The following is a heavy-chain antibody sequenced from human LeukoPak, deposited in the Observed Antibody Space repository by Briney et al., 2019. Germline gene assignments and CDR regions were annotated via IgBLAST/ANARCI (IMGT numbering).Heavy chain of an antibody. CDR1: GGSISSYY. J-gene: IGHJ4*02. CDR3: ARVGVYSSSWLTY. Sequence: SETLSLTCTVSGGSISSYYWSWIRQPPGKGLEWIGYIYYSGSTNYNPSLKSRVTISVDTSKNQFSLKLSSVTAADTAVYYCARVGVYSSSWLTYWGQGTLVTVSS. CDR2: IYYSGST. D-gene: IGHD6-13*01. V-gene: IGHV4-59*01.